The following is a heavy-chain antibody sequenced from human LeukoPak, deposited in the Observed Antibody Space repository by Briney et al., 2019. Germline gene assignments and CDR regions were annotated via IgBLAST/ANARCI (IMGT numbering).Heavy chain of an antibody. CDR1: GFTLSSYA. J-gene: IGHJ4*02. D-gene: IGHD6-13*01. CDR3: AKVPGYSSSWDFDY. Sequence: GGSLRLSCAASGFTLSSYAMSWVRQAPGKGLEWVSAISGSGGSTYYADSVKGRFTISRDNSKNTLHLQMNSLRVEDSAVYYCAKVPGYSSSWDFDYWGQGTLVIVSS. V-gene: IGHV3-23*01. CDR2: ISGSGGST.